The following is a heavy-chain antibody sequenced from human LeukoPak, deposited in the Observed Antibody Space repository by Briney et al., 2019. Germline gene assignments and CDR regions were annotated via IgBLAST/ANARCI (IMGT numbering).Heavy chain of an antibody. D-gene: IGHD2-2*01. CDR3: ARSRYCSTTTCYGDFDY. V-gene: IGHV4-59*08. CDR1: GGSISSYY. J-gene: IGHJ4*02. Sequence: KPSETLSLTCTVSGGSISSYYWSWIRQPPGKGLEWIGYIYYSGSTNYNPSLKSRVTISVDTSKNQFSLKLSSVTAADTAVYYCARSRYCSTTTCYGDFDYWGQGTLVTVSS. CDR2: IYYSGST.